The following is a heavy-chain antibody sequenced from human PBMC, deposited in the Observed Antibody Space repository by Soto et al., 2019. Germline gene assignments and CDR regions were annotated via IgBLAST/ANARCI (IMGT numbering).Heavy chain of an antibody. J-gene: IGHJ4*02. V-gene: IGHV1-69*06. CDR1: GGTFSSYA. D-gene: IGHD3-3*01. CDR2: IIRIFGTA. CDR3: ARETVTIFGVVIRGYFDY. Sequence: QVQLVQSGAEVKKPGSSVKVSCKASGGTFSSYAISWVRQAPGQGLEWMGGIIRIFGTANYAQKFQGRVTITADKSTSTAYMELSSLRSEDTAVYYCARETVTIFGVVIRGYFDYWGQGTLVTVSS.